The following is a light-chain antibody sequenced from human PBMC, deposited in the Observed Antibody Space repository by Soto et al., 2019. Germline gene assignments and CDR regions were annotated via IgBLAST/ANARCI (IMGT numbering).Light chain of an antibody. Sequence: DLQMTQSPSTLSASVGDRVTITCRASQSISSWLAWYQQKPGQAPKLLIYKASTLRSGVPSRFSGSGSGTEFSLAISFLQLDDSATYYCQQYNDNWTFGQGTKVEIK. V-gene: IGKV1-5*03. CDR1: QSISSW. CDR3: QQYNDNWT. J-gene: IGKJ1*01. CDR2: KAS.